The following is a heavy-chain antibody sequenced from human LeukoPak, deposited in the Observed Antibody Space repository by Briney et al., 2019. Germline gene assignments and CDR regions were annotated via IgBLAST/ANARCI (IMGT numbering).Heavy chain of an antibody. CDR3: ARHIFSSSYFDY. J-gene: IGHJ4*02. V-gene: IGHV5-51*01. CDR1: GYRLTSYW. D-gene: IGHD6-6*01. CDR2: IYPGDSDT. Sequence: GESLKISCKASGYRLTSYWIGWVRQMPGKGLEWMGTIYPGDSDTSHSPSFQGQVTISADQSISTAYLQWSSLKASDTAMYYCARHIFSSSYFDYWGQGTLVTVSS.